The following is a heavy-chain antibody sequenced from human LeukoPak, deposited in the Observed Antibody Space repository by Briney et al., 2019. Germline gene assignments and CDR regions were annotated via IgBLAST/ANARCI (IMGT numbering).Heavy chain of an antibody. J-gene: IGHJ4*02. CDR2: IYTSGST. CDR3: PRESSGSYADY. V-gene: IGHV4-4*07. D-gene: IGHD3-10*01. CDR1: GGAISSYD. Sequence: SGTLSLTCAVSGGAISSYDGSWGREPAGKGLEWIGRIYTSGSTNYNPSLKSRVTMSVDTSKNQFSLKLCSVPAADTAVYSCPRESSGSYADYCGQGTLVTVSS.